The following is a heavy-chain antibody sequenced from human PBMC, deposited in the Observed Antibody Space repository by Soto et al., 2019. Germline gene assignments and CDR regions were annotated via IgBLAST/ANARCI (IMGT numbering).Heavy chain of an antibody. CDR2: IYWDDDK. V-gene: IGHV2-5*02. CDR3: AHRRRPYSGSFYGWFDP. Sequence: QITLKESGPTLVKPTQTLTLTCTFSGFSLSTSGVGVGWIRQPPGKALEWLALIYWDDDKRYSPSLKSRLTIPQXTSLNXXVLTMTTMDPVDTATYYCAHRRRPYSGSFYGWFDPWGQGTLVTVSS. D-gene: IGHD1-26*01. J-gene: IGHJ5*02. CDR1: GFSLSTSGVG.